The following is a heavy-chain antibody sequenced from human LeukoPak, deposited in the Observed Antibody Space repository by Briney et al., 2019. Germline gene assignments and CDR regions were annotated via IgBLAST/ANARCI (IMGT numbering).Heavy chain of an antibody. Sequence: SETLSLTCTVSGGSISGYYGSWIRQPPGKGLEWIGEINHSGSTNYNPSLKSRLTISVDTSKNQFSLKLTSVTAADTAVYYCARPLHCSGGSCHDYWGQGTLVTVSS. J-gene: IGHJ4*02. D-gene: IGHD2-15*01. CDR1: GGSISGYY. CDR2: INHSGST. V-gene: IGHV4-34*01. CDR3: ARPLHCSGGSCHDY.